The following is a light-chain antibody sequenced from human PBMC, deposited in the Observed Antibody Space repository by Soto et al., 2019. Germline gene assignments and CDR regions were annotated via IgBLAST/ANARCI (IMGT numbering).Light chain of an antibody. Sequence: DIQLTQSPSLLSASIGDRVTITCRASQSISSWLAWYQQKPGKAPKLLIYDASSLESGVPSRFSGSGSGTEFTLTISSLQPDDFATYYCQQYNSYLSWTFGQGTKVDIK. CDR3: QQYNSYLSWT. CDR2: DAS. J-gene: IGKJ1*01. V-gene: IGKV1-5*01. CDR1: QSISSW.